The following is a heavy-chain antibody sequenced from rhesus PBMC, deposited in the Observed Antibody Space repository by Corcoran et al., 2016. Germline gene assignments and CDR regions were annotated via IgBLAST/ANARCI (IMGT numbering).Heavy chain of an antibody. CDR2: ISGSGEST. D-gene: IGHD2-8*01. CDR1: GCSISSNY. CDR3: ARDGYCSCGVCYAFDY. V-gene: IGHV4-173*01. J-gene: IGHJ4*01. Sequence: LQLQESGPGLVKPSETLSLTCAVSGCSISSNYWSWICHPPGKGLGRVGRISGSGESTDHNPSLKRRVTISTDTSTNQFSLKLSSVTAADPAVYYCARDGYCSCGVCYAFDYWGQGVLVTVSS.